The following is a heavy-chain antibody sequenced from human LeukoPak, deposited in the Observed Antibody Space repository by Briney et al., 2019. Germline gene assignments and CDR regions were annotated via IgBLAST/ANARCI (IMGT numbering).Heavy chain of an antibody. J-gene: IGHJ3*02. CDR1: GYTFSHYS. D-gene: IGHD3-16*02. CDR3: VSGNDPDSTWENYRLDAFDI. V-gene: IGHV3-21*01. Sequence: GGSLRLSCAASGYTFSHYSVNWVRQAPGKGLEWVSSISSTSDYIYYADSVKGRFTISRDNTKSSLYLQMNSLRTEDTAVYYCVSGNDPDSTWENYRLDAFDIWGQGTTVIVSS. CDR2: ISSTSDYI.